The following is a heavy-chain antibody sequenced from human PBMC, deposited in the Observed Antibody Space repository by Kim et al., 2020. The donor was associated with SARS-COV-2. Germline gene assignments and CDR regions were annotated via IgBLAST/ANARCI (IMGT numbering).Heavy chain of an antibody. CDR1: GFTFDGYD. Sequence: GGSLRLSCAASGFTFDGYDMSWVRQTPGQGLEWVSTISVAGHMVYARSVKGRFAISRDNSRQTLRLQMTSLTVDDTARYYCVPHPNWTFYWGRGTLVTVSS. V-gene: IGHV3-23*01. J-gene: IGHJ4*02. CDR2: ISVAGHM. D-gene: IGHD1-1*01. CDR3: VPHPNWTFY.